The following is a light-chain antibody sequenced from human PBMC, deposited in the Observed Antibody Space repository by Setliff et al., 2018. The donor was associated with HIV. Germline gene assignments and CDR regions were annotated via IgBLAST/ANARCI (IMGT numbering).Light chain of an antibody. J-gene: IGLJ1*01. CDR2: SFN. V-gene: IGLV2-14*03. Sequence: QSALTQPASVSGSPGQSITISCTGTRSDVGGYDYVSWYQHHPGKAPKLIIYSFNKRPSGVSNRLSGSKSGNTASLTISGLQAEDEADYYCTSYTTSSSPYVFGTGTKVTVL. CDR3: TSYTTSSSPYV. CDR1: RSDVGGYDY.